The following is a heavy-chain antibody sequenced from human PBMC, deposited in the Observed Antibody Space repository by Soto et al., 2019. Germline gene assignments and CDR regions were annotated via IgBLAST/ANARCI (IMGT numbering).Heavy chain of an antibody. CDR3: ARAYITMVRGAPRY. J-gene: IGHJ4*02. Sequence: GGSLRLSCAASGFTFSSYAMHWVRQAPGKGLEWVAVISYDGSNKYYADSVKGRFTISRDNSKNTLYLQMNSLRAEDTAVYYCARAYITMVRGAPRYWGQGTLVTVSS. CDR2: ISYDGSNK. CDR1: GFTFSSYA. D-gene: IGHD3-10*01. V-gene: IGHV3-30*04.